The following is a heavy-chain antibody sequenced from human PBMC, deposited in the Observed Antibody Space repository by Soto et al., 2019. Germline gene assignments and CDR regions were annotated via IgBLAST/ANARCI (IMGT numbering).Heavy chain of an antibody. V-gene: IGHV3-23*01. CDR3: AKDRDGNWFDP. Sequence: QPGGSLRLSCAASGFTFSAYVMSWVRQAPGKGLEWVSSITSSGGGTHYADSVKGRFTISRDNSKNTLYLQMNSLRAEDTAVYYCAKDRDGNWFDPWGQGTLVTVSS. CDR1: GFTFSAYV. CDR2: ITSSGGGT. J-gene: IGHJ5*02.